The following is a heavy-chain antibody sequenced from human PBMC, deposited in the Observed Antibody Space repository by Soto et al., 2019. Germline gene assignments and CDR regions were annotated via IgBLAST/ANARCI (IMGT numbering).Heavy chain of an antibody. V-gene: IGHV1-18*04. CDR1: GYTFTSYG. J-gene: IGHJ4*02. D-gene: IGHD2-15*01. Sequence: GASVKVSCKASGYTFTSYGISWVRQAPGRGLEWMGWISAYNGNTNYAQKLQGRVTMTTDTSTSTAYMELRSLRSDDTAVYYCARDRDCSGGSCYSVLFDYWGQGTLVTVSS. CDR2: ISAYNGNT. CDR3: ARDRDCSGGSCYSVLFDY.